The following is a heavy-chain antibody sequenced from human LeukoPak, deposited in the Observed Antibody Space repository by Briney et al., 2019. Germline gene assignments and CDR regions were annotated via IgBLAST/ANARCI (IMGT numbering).Heavy chain of an antibody. V-gene: IGHV1-18*01. D-gene: IGHD6-13*01. CDR3: ATGTPSSWYNYFDY. Sequence: ASVKVSCKASGYTFSSYGISWVRQAPGQGLEWMGWISSYNGNTNYAQKFQGRVTVTTDTSTSTAYMELRSLRSDDTAVYYCATGTPSSWYNYFDYWGQGTLVTVSS. J-gene: IGHJ4*02. CDR2: ISSYNGNT. CDR1: GYTFSSYG.